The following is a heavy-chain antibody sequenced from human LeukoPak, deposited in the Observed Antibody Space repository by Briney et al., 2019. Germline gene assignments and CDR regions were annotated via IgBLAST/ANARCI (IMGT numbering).Heavy chain of an antibody. CDR1: GVSISSSNW. Sequence: PSETLSLTCAVSGVSISSSNWWCGGRQPPGKGLGGIGEIYNSVSTNYNPSLNIRVTISLDKSNNHFSLKLSSVTAADTAVYYCARVGGRYCSSTSCYAFSFDLWGQGTLVTVSS. V-gene: IGHV4-4*02. CDR2: IYNSVST. CDR3: ARVGGRYCSSTSCYAFSFDL. J-gene: IGHJ5*02. D-gene: IGHD2-2*01.